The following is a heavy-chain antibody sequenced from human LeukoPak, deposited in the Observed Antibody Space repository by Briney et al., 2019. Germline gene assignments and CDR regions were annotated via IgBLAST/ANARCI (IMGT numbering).Heavy chain of an antibody. CDR3: AAEGWLGDLFKDY. CDR1: GFTFSSYD. Sequence: LSGGSLRLSCAASGFTFSSYDMSWVRQAPGKGLEWVSAISGSGGSTYYADSVKGRFTISRDNSKNTLYLQMNSLRAEDTAVYYCAAEGWLGDLFKDYWGQGSLVTVSS. CDR2: ISGSGGST. D-gene: IGHD3-10*01. J-gene: IGHJ4*02. V-gene: IGHV3-23*01.